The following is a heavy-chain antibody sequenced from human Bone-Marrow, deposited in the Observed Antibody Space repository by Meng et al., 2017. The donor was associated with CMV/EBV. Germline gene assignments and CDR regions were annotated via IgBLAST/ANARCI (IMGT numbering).Heavy chain of an antibody. V-gene: IGHV1-2*02. D-gene: IGHD3-3*01. CDR2: INPNRGGT. J-gene: IGHJ4*02. CDR1: GYTFTGYY. Sequence: ASVKVSCKASGYTFTGYYMHWVRQAPGQGLEWMGWINPNRGGTNYAQKFQGRVTMTRDTSISTAYMELSRLRSDDTVVYYCARDAQYYDFWSGYYTPLDYWGQGTLVTVSS. CDR3: ARDAQYYDFWSGYYTPLDY.